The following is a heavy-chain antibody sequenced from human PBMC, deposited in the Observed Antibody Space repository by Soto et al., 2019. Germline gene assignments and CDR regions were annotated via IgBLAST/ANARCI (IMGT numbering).Heavy chain of an antibody. CDR3: ARDNGFGESDV. V-gene: IGHV1-18*01. D-gene: IGHD3-10*01. CDR1: GYSFTSYG. Sequence: QVQLVQSGAEVKKPGASVKVSCKASGYSFTSYGISWVRQAPGQGLEWMGWISAYNGNTNYAQKLQGRVTMTTDTSTITAYMALRSLRSDYTAGYYCARDNGFGESDVWGQGTTVTVSS. J-gene: IGHJ6*02. CDR2: ISAYNGNT.